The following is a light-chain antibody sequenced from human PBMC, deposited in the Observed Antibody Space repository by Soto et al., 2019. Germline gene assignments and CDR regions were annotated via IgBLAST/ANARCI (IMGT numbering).Light chain of an antibody. V-gene: IGKV3-20*01. CDR3: QQYGSLIT. CDR2: GAS. J-gene: IGKJ5*01. Sequence: EIVLTQSPGTLSLSPGERATLSCRASQSVSSSYLAWYQQKPGQAPRLLIYGASSRATGIPDRFSGSGSGTDFTLTISRLEPEYVAVYYCQQYGSLITFGQGTRLEIK. CDR1: QSVSSSY.